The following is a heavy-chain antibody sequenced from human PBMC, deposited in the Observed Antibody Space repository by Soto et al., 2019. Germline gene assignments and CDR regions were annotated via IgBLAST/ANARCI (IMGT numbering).Heavy chain of an antibody. D-gene: IGHD1-1*01. CDR3: ARPHMQSAWNDGFVI. CDR2: ISYEGSNK. V-gene: IGHV3-30-3*01. Sequence: QVQLVESGGGVVQPGRYLRLSCAAFGFTFDDYSMHWVRQAPGKGLEWVALISYEGSNKYYADSVKGRFTISRDNAKNTLFLEVNSLRTEDTAVYYCARPHMQSAWNDGFVIWGQGTMVTVSS. J-gene: IGHJ3*02. CDR1: GFTFDDYS.